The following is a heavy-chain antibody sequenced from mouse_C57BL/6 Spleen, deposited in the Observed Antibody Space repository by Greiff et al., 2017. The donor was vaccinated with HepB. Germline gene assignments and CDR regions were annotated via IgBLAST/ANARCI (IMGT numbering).Heavy chain of an antibody. D-gene: IGHD2-5*01. CDR2: IWWDDDK. CDR1: GFSLSTFGMG. J-gene: IGHJ2*01. CDR3: ARIVGDSNYGFYYFDY. Sequence: QVTLKVSGPGILQPSQTLSLTCSFSGFSLSTFGMGVGWIRQPSGKGLECLANIWWDDDKYYNPALKSRLTIAKDTSKNQVFLKIANVDTADTATYYCARIVGDSNYGFYYFDYWGQGTTLTVSS. V-gene: IGHV8-8*01.